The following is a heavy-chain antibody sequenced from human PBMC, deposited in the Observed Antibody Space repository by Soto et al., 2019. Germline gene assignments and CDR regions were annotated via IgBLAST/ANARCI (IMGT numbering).Heavy chain of an antibody. D-gene: IGHD3-22*01. J-gene: IGHJ3*02. Sequence: GESLKISCAASGFTFSSYAMSWVRQAPGKGLEWVSAISGGGGSTYYADSVKGRFTISRDNSKKTLFLQMNSLRAEDTAIYYCAKAPWGYGSSGYYLDGFDMWGQGTMVTVSS. V-gene: IGHV3-23*01. CDR2: ISGGGGST. CDR3: AKAPWGYGSSGYYLDGFDM. CDR1: GFTFSSYA.